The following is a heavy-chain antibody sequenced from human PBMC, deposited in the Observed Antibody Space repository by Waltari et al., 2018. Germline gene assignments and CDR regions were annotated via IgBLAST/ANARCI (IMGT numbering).Heavy chain of an antibody. D-gene: IGHD6-13*01. J-gene: IGHJ4*02. V-gene: IGHV4-34*02. CDR2: INHSGYT. CDR1: GGSFSGYF. Sequence: QVHLQQWGAGLLKPSETLSLTCAVSGGSFSGYFWSWVRQPPGKGLEWLGEINHSGYTNYNPSLKSRVTISVDTSKNQFSLKLSSVTAADTAVYYCAREGRAAAGTDYWSQGTLVTVSS. CDR3: AREGRAAAGTDY.